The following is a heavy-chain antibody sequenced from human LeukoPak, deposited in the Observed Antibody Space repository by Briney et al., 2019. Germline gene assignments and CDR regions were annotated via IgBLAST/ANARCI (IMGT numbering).Heavy chain of an antibody. V-gene: IGHV3-74*01. CDR3: TKGDWFDP. Sequence: GGSLRLSCAASGFIFSGYWMHWVRQAPGEGMAWLSRIKNDGSITSYADSVEGRFTLSRDNAKNTLYLQMNSQRVERTAMYYCTKGDWFDPCGEGTLVTVSS. J-gene: IGHJ5*02. CDR2: IKNDGSIT. CDR1: GFIFSGYW.